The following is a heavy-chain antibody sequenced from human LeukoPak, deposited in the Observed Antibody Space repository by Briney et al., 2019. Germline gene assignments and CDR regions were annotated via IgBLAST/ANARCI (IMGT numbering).Heavy chain of an antibody. CDR3: ARGMVGAVNWFDP. CDR1: GASISSTAYY. Sequence: SETLSLTCTVSGASISSTAYYWVCIRQPPGKGLEWIGSVYYSGATYYNPSLKSRVTVSIDMSKNQFSLKLSSVTAADTAVYYCARGMVGAVNWFDPWGQGTLVTVSS. D-gene: IGHD2-15*01. V-gene: IGHV4-39*01. CDR2: VYYSGAT. J-gene: IGHJ5*02.